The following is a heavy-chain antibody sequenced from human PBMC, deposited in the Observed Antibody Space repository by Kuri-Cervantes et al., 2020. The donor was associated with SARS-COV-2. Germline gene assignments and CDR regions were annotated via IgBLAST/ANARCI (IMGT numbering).Heavy chain of an antibody. V-gene: IGHV3-7*03. J-gene: IGHJ4*02. CDR3: ARDQCSGGSCHGLFDY. Sequence: GGSLRLSCAASGFTFSSYAMSWVRQAPGKGLEWVANIKQDGSEKYYVDSVKGRFTISRDNAKNSLYLQMNSLRAEDTAVYYCARDQCSGGSCHGLFDYWGQGTLVTVSS. D-gene: IGHD2-15*01. CDR1: GFTFSSYA. CDR2: IKQDGSEK.